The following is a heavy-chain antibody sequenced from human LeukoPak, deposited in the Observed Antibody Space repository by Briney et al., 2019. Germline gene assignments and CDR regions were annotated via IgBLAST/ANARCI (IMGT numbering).Heavy chain of an antibody. CDR1: GFTFSSYW. D-gene: IGHD6-13*01. CDR2: MKYDGSEK. V-gene: IGHV3-7*01. Sequence: GGSLRLSCAASGFTFSSYWMSWVRQAPGKGLEWVANMKYDGSEKDYVDSVKGRFTISRDNAKNSLYLQMNSLRAEDTAVYYCVRDIAAAGLFFDYWGQGTLVTVSS. CDR3: VRDIAAAGLFFDY. J-gene: IGHJ4*02.